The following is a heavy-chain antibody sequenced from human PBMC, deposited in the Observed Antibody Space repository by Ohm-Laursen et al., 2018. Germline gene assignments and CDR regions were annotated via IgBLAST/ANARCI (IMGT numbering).Heavy chain of an antibody. CDR3: AKSGAAAGTDY. Sequence: GSLRLSCTASGSTFSSYVMTWVRQAPGKGLEWVSAISGSGADAYYADSVKGRFTISRDKSKNTVYLQMSSLRAEDTAVYYCAKSGAAAGTDYWGQGTLVTVSS. V-gene: IGHV3-23*01. CDR2: ISGSGADA. CDR1: GSTFSSYV. J-gene: IGHJ4*02. D-gene: IGHD6-13*01.